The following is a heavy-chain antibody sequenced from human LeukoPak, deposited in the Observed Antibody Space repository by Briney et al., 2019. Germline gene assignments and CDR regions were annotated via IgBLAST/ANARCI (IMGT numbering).Heavy chain of an antibody. CDR1: GYTCTSYY. V-gene: IGHV1-46*01. CDR3: ARAYSGHSIDL. J-gene: IGHJ1*01. Sequence: ASVKVSCKASGYTCTSYYMHWVRQAPGHGLVWMGIIYPSGGGTSYAQKFQGRVTMTRDTSTSTLYMELSSLTSEDTAVYYCARAYSGHSIDLWGQGTLVTVSS. D-gene: IGHD1-26*01. CDR2: IYPSGGGT.